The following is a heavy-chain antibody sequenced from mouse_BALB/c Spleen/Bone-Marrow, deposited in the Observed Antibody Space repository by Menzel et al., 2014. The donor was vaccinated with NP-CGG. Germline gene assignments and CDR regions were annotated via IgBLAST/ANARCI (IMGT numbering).Heavy chain of an antibody. Sequence: EVQVVESGGGLVEPGGSLKLSCAASGFTFIAYTMSWVRQTPEERLEWVAYINNGGGSTYYPDTVKGRFTISRDNAKNTLYLQMSSLKSEDTAMYYCARHGEERPVLAMDYWGQGTSVTVSS. V-gene: IGHV5-12-2*01. CDR1: GFTFIAYT. CDR3: ARHGEERPVLAMDY. D-gene: IGHD2-14*01. CDR2: INNGGGST. J-gene: IGHJ4*01.